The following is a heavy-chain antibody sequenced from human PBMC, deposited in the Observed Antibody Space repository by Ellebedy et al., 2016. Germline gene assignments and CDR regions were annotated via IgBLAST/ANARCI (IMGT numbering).Heavy chain of an antibody. CDR1: GCSISSYY. Sequence: SETLSLXXTVSGCSISSYYCSWIRQPPGKGLEWIGYIYYSGSTNYNPSLKSRVTISVETSKNQFSLKLSSVTAADTAVYYCARGHEWGWEALDYWGQGTLVTVSS. CDR3: ARGHEWGWEALDY. CDR2: IYYSGST. D-gene: IGHD1-26*01. V-gene: IGHV4-59*01. J-gene: IGHJ4*02.